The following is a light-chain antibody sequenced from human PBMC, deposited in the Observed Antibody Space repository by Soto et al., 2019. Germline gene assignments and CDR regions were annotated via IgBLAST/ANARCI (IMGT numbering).Light chain of an antibody. CDR2: EVT. CDR3: SSYERSSVYV. Sequence: QSVLTQPASVSGSPGQSITISCTGTSSDVGPYDLVSWYQQHPGKAPKLMIYEVTKRPSGVSDRFSGSRSGSTASLTISGLQAEDEADYYCSSYERSSVYVFGTGTKLTVL. V-gene: IGLV2-23*02. J-gene: IGLJ1*01. CDR1: SSDVGPYDL.